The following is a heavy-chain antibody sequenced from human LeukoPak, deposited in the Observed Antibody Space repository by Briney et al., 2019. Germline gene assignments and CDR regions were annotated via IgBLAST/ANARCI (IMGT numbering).Heavy chain of an antibody. CDR2: IYYSGST. J-gene: IGHJ4*02. Sequence: PSETLSLTCTVSGGSISSSSYYWGWIRQPPGKGLEWIGSIYYSGSTYYNPSLKSRVTISVDTSKNQFSLKLSSVTAADTAVYYCAREGGYASPFDYWGQGTLVTVS. CDR3: AREGGYASPFDY. CDR1: GGSISSSSYY. D-gene: IGHD5-12*01. V-gene: IGHV4-39*07.